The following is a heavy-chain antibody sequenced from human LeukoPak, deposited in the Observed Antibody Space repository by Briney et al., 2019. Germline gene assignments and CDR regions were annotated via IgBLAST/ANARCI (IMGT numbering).Heavy chain of an antibody. CDR2: IYYSGST. V-gene: IGHV4-61*08. D-gene: IGHD5/OR15-5a*01. CDR3: ARGEYSVVDY. CDR1: GGSISSGGYY. J-gene: IGHJ4*02. Sequence: SQTLSLTCTVSGGSISSGGYYWSWIRQPPGKGLEWIGYIYYSGSTNYNPSLKSRVTISVDTSKNQFSLKLSSVTAADTAVYYCARGEYSVVDYWGQGTLVTVSS.